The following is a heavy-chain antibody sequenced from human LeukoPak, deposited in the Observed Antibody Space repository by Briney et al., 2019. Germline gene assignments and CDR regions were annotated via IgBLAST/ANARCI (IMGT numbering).Heavy chain of an antibody. CDR3: ARDLEDY. D-gene: IGHD5-24*01. Sequence: SETLSLTCTVSGGSISSSSYYWGWIRQPPGKGLEWIGSIYCSGSTYYNPSLKSRVTISVDTSKNQFSLKLSSVTAADTAVYYCARDLEDYWGQGTLVTVSS. V-gene: IGHV4-39*07. CDR2: IYCSGST. CDR1: GGSISSSSYY. J-gene: IGHJ4*02.